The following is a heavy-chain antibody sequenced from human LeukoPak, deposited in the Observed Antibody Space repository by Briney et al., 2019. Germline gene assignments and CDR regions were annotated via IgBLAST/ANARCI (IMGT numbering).Heavy chain of an antibody. CDR3: AKVRVGTAHFDY. Sequence: PGGSLRLSCAASGFTFSSYGMHWVRQAPGKGLEWVAVISYDGSNKYYADSVTGRFTISRDNSKHTLYLQMNSLRAEDTAVYYCAKVRVGTAHFDYWGQGTLVTVSS. V-gene: IGHV3-30*18. J-gene: IGHJ4*02. CDR1: GFTFSSYG. CDR2: ISYDGSNK. D-gene: IGHD2-15*01.